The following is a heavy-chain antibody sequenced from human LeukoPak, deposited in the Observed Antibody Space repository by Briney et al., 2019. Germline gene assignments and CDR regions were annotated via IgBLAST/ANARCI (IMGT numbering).Heavy chain of an antibody. D-gene: IGHD6-19*01. CDR3: ARDLGYSSGWVYFDY. J-gene: IGHJ4*02. CDR1: GFTFSDYY. CDR2: ISSSGSTI. Sequence: PGGSLRPSCAASGFTFSDYYMSWIRQAPGKGLEWVSYISSSGSTIYYADSVKGRFTISRDNAKNSLYLQMNSLRAEDTAVYYCARDLGYSSGWVYFDYWGQGTLVTVSS. V-gene: IGHV3-11*04.